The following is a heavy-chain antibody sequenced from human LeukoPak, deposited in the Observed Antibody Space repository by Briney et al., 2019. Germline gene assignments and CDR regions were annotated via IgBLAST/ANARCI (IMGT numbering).Heavy chain of an antibody. V-gene: IGHV4-31*03. CDR1: GGSISSGGYY. CDR3: VRNSNDYSYFDY. J-gene: IGHJ4*02. CDR2: IYYSGTT. D-gene: IGHD3-22*01. Sequence: SETLSPTCTVSGGSISSGGYYWTWIRQHPGKGLEWIGYIYYSGTTYYNPSLESRVTISVDTSKNQFSLKLSSVTAADTAVYYCVRNSNDYSYFDYWGQGTLVTVSA.